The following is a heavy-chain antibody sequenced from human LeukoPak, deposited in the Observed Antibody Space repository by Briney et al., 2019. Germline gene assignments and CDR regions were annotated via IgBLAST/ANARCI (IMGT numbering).Heavy chain of an antibody. V-gene: IGHV4-59*01. J-gene: IGHJ4*02. CDR3: ARNNWNYVISY. Sequence: SETLSLTCTVSGGSISSYYWSWTRQPPGKGLEWIGYIYYSGSTNYNPSLKSRVTISVNTSKNQFSLKLSSATAADSAVYYCARNNWNYVISYWGQGTLVTVSS. CDR2: IYYSGST. CDR1: GGSISSYY. D-gene: IGHD1-7*01.